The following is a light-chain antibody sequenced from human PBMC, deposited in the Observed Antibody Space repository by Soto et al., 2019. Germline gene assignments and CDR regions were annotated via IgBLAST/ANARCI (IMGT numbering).Light chain of an antibody. CDR3: QQRDTYPHT. J-gene: IGKJ4*01. CDR1: QDISSY. Sequence: IQLTQSPSSLSASVGDRVTLTCRASQDISSYLAWYQQKPGKAPKLLIYAASSLQRGVPSRFSGTGSGTDFTLTISSLQHEDFASYYCQQRDTYPHTFGGGNKVEIK. V-gene: IGKV1-9*01. CDR2: AAS.